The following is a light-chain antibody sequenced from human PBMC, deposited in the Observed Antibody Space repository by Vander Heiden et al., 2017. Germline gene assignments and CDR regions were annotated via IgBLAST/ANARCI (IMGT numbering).Light chain of an antibody. V-gene: IGLV1-40*01. CDR3: QSYDSSLSGSV. J-gene: IGLJ2*01. CDR2: GNN. Sequence: QSVLTQPPSVSGAPGQRVTISCTGSSSNIGAGYDVHWYQQVPGTAPKLLIYGNNNRPSGVPDRFSGSKSGTSASLAITGLQPEDEADYCCQSYDSSLSGSVFGGGTKLTVL. CDR1: SSNIGAGYD.